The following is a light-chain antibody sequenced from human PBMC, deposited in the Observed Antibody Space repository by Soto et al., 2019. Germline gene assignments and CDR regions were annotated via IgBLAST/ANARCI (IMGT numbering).Light chain of an antibody. CDR1: SSDVGGYNY. CDR3: ASYTRTTTLV. Sequence: QSVLTQPASVSGSPGQSITISCTGTSSDVGGYNYVSWYQQHPGKAPKLMIYEVSNRPSGVSYRFSGSKSGNTASLTISGLQAEDEADYYCASYTRTTTLVFGGGTKVTVL. V-gene: IGLV2-14*01. J-gene: IGLJ2*01. CDR2: EVS.